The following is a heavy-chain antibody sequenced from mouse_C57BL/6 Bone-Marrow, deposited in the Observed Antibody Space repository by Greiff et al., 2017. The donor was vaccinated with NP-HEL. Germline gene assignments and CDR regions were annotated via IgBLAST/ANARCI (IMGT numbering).Heavy chain of an antibody. V-gene: IGHV1-9*01. Sequence: QVHVKQSGAELMKPGASVKLSCKATGYTFTGNWIEWVKQRPGHGLEWIGEILPGSGNPYYNERFKGQATFTADTSSNTAYMQLSSLTTEDSAIYYCARDYYGSSYFDYWGQGTTLTVSS. CDR3: ARDYYGSSYFDY. CDR2: ILPGSGNP. J-gene: IGHJ2*01. D-gene: IGHD1-1*01. CDR1: GYTFTGNW.